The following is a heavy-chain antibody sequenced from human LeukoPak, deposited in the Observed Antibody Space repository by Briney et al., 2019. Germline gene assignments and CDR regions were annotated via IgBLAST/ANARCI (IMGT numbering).Heavy chain of an antibody. CDR1: GFTFSSYE. D-gene: IGHD6-19*01. J-gene: IGHJ4*02. V-gene: IGHV3-48*03. CDR3: ARGGISGWSVFDS. CDR2: ISSSGSTI. Sequence: GGSLRLSCAASGFTFSSYEMNWVRQAPGKGLEWLSYISSSGSTIYYADYVKGRFTISRDNAKNSLFLQMNSLRAEDTAVYYCARGGISGWSVFDSWGQGTLVTVSS.